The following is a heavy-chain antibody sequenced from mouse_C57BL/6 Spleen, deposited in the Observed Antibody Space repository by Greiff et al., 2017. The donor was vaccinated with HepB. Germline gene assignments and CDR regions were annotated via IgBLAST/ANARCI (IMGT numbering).Heavy chain of an antibody. V-gene: IGHV1-26*01. Sequence: VQLKESGPELVKPGASVKISCKASGYTFTDYYMNWVKQSHGKSLEWIGDINPNNGGTSYNQKFKGKATLTVDKSSSTAYMELRSLTSEDSAVYYCARLDYYAMDYWGQGTSVTVSS. J-gene: IGHJ4*01. CDR2: INPNNGGT. CDR1: GYTFTDYY. CDR3: ARLDYYAMDY.